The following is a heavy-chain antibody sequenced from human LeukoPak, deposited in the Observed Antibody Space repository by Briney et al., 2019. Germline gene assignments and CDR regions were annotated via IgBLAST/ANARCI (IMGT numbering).Heavy chain of an antibody. D-gene: IGHD3-10*01. V-gene: IGHV1-46*01. CDR3: AKGHSITMIRGGQWYYYMDV. CDR2: INPSGGST. Sequence: ASVKVSCKASGYTFTSYYIHWVRQAPGQGLEWMELINPSGGSTNYAQKFQGRVTMTRDTSTSTVYMELSSLRSEDTAVYYCAKGHSITMIRGGQWYYYMDVWGKGTTVTISS. J-gene: IGHJ6*03. CDR1: GYTFTSYY.